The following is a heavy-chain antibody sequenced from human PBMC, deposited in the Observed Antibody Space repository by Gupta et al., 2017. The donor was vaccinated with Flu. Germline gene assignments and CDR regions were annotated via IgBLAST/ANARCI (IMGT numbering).Heavy chain of an antibody. CDR3: TRVAGGTAVSNLFYMDV. V-gene: IGHV3-73*02. D-gene: IGHD2-21*02. CDR1: GFIFIGCA. Sequence: EVHLVESGGGWVQPGGSLKLPCAASGFIFIGCAIHWVRQSSGKGLEWVGRIGSKKNSHATTYGESVKGWFTITRDDSQNTTYLEMNSLKTGDTAVYYCTRVAGGTAVSNLFYMDVWGKGTTVTVSS. CDR2: IGSKKNSHAT. J-gene: IGHJ6*03.